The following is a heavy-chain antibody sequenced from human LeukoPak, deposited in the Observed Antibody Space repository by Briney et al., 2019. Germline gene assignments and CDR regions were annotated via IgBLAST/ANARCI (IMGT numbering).Heavy chain of an antibody. D-gene: IGHD5-18*01. V-gene: IGHV3-30*18. CDR1: GFTLSNFG. Sequence: GGSLRLSCTASGFTLSNFGMHWVRQAPGKGLEWVAVILDDGGNTYYADSVKGRFTISRDNSKNTLYLQLNSLRAEDTAVYYCAKDADTATIIYWYFDLWGRGTLVTVSS. CDR3: AKDADTATIIYWYFDL. CDR2: ILDDGGNT. J-gene: IGHJ2*01.